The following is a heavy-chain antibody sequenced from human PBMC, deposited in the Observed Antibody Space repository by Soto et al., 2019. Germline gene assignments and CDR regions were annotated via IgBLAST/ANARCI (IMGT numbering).Heavy chain of an antibody. D-gene: IGHD2-2*01. V-gene: IGHV4-34*01. CDR1: GGSFSGYY. CDR3: ARLGVPAAMRSRDNWYDP. J-gene: IGHJ5*02. CDR2: INHSGST. Sequence: SETLSLTCAVYGGSFSGYYWSWIRQPPGKGLEWIGEINHSGSTNYNPSLKSRVTTSVDTSKSQFSLKLSSVTAADTAVYYCARLGVPAAMRSRDNWYDPWGQGTLVTVSS.